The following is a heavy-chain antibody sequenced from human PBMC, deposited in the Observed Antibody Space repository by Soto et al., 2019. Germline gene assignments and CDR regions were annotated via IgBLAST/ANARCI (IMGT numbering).Heavy chain of an antibody. CDR1: DFTISDAW. CDR2: IKSIRDGGTT. Sequence: GGSPRLSCAASDFTISDAWINWVRQAPGMGLEWVGRIKSIRDGGTTDFAAPVKARFAISRDDSKNMVYLQINSLNTEDTAVYYCSTDSHFSSVFVRHDYWGHGTLVTVSS. J-gene: IGHJ4*01. D-gene: IGHD3-10*01. V-gene: IGHV3-15*07. CDR3: STDSHFSSVFVRHDY.